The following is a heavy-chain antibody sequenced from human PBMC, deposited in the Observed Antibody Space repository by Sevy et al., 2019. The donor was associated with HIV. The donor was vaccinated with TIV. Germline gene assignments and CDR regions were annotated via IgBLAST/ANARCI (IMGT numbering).Heavy chain of an antibody. V-gene: IGHV3-11*01. CDR1: GFTFSDSY. J-gene: IGHJ4*02. Sequence: GGSLRLSCAASGFTFSDSYMSWFRQAPGKGLEWVSYISSGGTIIYYADSVKGRFTISRDNAKNSLYLQTNSLRAEDTAVYYCARARYNYGSFYFDYWGQGTLVTVSS. D-gene: IGHD5-18*01. CDR2: ISSGGTII. CDR3: ARARYNYGSFYFDY.